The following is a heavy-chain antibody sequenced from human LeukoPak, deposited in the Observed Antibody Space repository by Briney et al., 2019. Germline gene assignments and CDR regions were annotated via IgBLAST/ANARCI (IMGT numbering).Heavy chain of an antibody. D-gene: IGHD6-19*01. CDR2: IIPILGIA. J-gene: IGHJ4*02. Sequence: ASVKVSCKASGYTFTDYAISWVRQAPGQGLEWMGRIIPILGIANYAQKFQGRVTITADKSTSTAYMELSSLRSEDTAVYYCARVGSSGWYGPFDYWGQGTLVTVSS. CDR3: ARVGSSGWYGPFDY. CDR1: GYTFTDYA. V-gene: IGHV1-69*04.